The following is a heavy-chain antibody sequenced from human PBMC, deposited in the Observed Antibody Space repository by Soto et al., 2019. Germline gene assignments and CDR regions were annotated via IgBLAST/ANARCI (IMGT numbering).Heavy chain of an antibody. V-gene: IGHV4-31*03. D-gene: IGHD3-10*01. CDR2: IYYSGST. CDR3: ARGRGVGEFDP. CDR1: GGSISSGGYY. J-gene: IGHJ5*02. Sequence: SETLSLTCTVSGGSISSGGYYWSWIRQHPGKGLEWIGYIYYSGSTYYNPSLKSRVTISVDTSKNQFSLKLSAVTAADTAVYYRARGRGVGEFDPWGQGTLVTVSS.